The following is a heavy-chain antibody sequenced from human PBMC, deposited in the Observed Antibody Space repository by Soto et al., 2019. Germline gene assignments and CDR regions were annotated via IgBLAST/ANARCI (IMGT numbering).Heavy chain of an antibody. J-gene: IGHJ5*02. CDR3: AKHHRDDARGRWLDP. D-gene: IGHD1-26*01. Sequence: PGESLKISCKASGYNFITDWIVWVRQMPGKGLEWMGIIHPGDSDTRYSPSFQGQVTISADKSISTAYLQWSSLKASDAAMYYCAKHHRDDARGRWLDPWGQGALVTVSS. V-gene: IGHV5-51*01. CDR2: IHPGDSDT. CDR1: GYNFITDW.